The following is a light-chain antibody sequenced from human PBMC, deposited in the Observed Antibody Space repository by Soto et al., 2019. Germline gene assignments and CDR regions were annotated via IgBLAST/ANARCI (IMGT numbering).Light chain of an antibody. CDR3: QQYGSSPPFT. V-gene: IGKV3-20*01. CDR1: QSVRNNY. CDR2: DAS. J-gene: IGKJ5*01. Sequence: EIVLTQSAYTLSLSAGERATLSCRASQSVRNNYLAWYQVRPGQAPRLPIYDASTKATAIPDRISGGGSATDFTPTITGLEPEDLAVYYCQQYGSSPPFTFGQGTRLEIK.